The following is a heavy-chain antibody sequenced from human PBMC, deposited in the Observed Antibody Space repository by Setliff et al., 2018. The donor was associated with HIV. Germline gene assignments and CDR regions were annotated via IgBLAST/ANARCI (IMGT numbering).Heavy chain of an antibody. CDR3: AAKPMIRGRPFAF. J-gene: IGHJ4*02. CDR1: GDLIRNSYYY. Sequence: SLTCDVSGDLIRNSYYYWAWIRQSPGRGLEWIGEINHSGVTYYNPSFESRVNISLDLSKNQFSLRLTGLSGADTATYFCAAKPMIRGRPFAFWGQPTLVTVSS. CDR2: INHSGVT. V-gene: IGHV4-39*07. D-gene: IGHD3-10*01.